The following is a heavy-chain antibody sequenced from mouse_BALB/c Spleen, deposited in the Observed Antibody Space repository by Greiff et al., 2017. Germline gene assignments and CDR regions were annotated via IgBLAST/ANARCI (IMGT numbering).Heavy chain of an antibody. CDR1: GFTFSSYG. CDR2: ISSGGSYT. CDR3: ARGDGNYPLYAMDY. Sequence: DVKLVESGGDLVKPGGSLKLSCAASGFTFSSYGMSWVRQTPDKRLEWVATISSGGSYTYYPDSVKGRFTISRDNAKNTLYLQMSSLKSEDTAMYYCARGDGNYPLYAMDYWGQGTSVTVSS. V-gene: IGHV5-6*02. J-gene: IGHJ4*01. D-gene: IGHD2-1*01.